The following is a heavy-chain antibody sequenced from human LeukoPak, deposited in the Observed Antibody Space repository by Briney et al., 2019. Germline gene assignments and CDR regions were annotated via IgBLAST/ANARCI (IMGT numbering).Heavy chain of an antibody. CDR2: INPNSGGT. D-gene: IGHD3-3*01. V-gene: IGHV1-2*02. J-gene: IGHJ5*02. CDR1: GYTFTGYY. Sequence: ASVKVSCKASGYTFTGYYMHWVRQAPGQGLEWMGWINPNSGGTNYAQKFQGRVTMTRDTSISTAYMELSRLRSDDTAVYYCARSLRITIFGVFSPFDPWGQGTLVTVSS. CDR3: ARSLRITIFGVFSPFDP.